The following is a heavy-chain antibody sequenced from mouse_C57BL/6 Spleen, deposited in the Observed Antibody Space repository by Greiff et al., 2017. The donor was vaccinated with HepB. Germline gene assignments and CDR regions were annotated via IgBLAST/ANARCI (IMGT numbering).Heavy chain of an antibody. CDR2: IRNKANNHAT. Sequence: EVKLMESGGGLVQPGGSMKLSCAASGFTFSDAWMDWVRQSPEKGLEWVAEIRNKANNHATYYAESVKGRFTISRDDSKSSVYLQMNSLRAEDTGIYYCTRMMVTPFYFDYWGQGTTLTVSS. V-gene: IGHV6-6*01. D-gene: IGHD2-3*01. CDR3: TRMMVTPFYFDY. CDR1: GFTFSDAW. J-gene: IGHJ2*01.